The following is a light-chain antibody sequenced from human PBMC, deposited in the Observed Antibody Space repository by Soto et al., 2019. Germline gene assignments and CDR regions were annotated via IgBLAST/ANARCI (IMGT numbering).Light chain of an antibody. CDR3: QKYNSAPRT. Sequence: DIPMTQSPSSLSASVGDRVTITCRASQGISNYLAWYQQKPGKVPKLLFYAASTLQSGVPARFSGSGSGTDFTLTISSLQPEDVATYYCQKYNSAPRTFGQGTKVEIK. J-gene: IGKJ1*01. V-gene: IGKV1-27*01. CDR2: AAS. CDR1: QGISNY.